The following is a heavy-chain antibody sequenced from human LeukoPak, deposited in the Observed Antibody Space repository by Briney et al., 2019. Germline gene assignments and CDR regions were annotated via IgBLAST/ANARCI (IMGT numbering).Heavy chain of an antibody. CDR3: ARGGGAARPRYFDL. V-gene: IGHV4-34*01. CDR1: GASFSNYY. D-gene: IGHD6-6*01. CDR2: MNQSGRA. J-gene: IGHJ2*01. Sequence: SETLSLTCAVYGASFSNYYWGWVRQPPGKGLEWTGEMNQSGRANYNPSLKSRVTLSVDTSKNQFSLKLDPVTAADTAVYYCARGGGAARPRYFDLWGRGTLVTVSS.